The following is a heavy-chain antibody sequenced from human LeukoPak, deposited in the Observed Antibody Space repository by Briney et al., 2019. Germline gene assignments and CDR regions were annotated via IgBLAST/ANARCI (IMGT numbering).Heavy chain of an antibody. Sequence: GASVKVSCKASGYTFTGYYMHWVRQAPGQGLEWMGWINPNSGGTNYAQKFQGRVTMTRDTSISTAYMELSRLRSDDTAVYYCARGKRVVARPTVFDYWGQGTLVTVSS. D-gene: IGHD6-6*01. CDR2: INPNSGGT. CDR1: GYTFTGYY. V-gene: IGHV1-2*02. J-gene: IGHJ4*02. CDR3: ARGKRVVARPTVFDY.